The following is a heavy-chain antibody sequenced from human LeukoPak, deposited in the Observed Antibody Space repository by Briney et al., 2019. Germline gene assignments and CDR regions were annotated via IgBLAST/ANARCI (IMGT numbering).Heavy chain of an antibody. D-gene: IGHD1-14*01. Sequence: ASVEVSCRASGYTFTNYGINWVRQAPGQGLEWMGWISAYNGDTNSAQKFQGRVTMTTDTSTSTAYMELRSLTSDDTAVYYCARDSRNDYWGQGTLVTVSS. CDR1: GYTFTNYG. V-gene: IGHV1-18*01. J-gene: IGHJ4*02. CDR3: ARDSRNDY. CDR2: ISAYNGDT.